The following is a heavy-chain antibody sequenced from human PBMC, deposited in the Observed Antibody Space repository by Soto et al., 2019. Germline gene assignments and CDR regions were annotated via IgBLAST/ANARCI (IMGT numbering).Heavy chain of an antibody. D-gene: IGHD2-15*01. CDR3: ARDKARLQLGGNYYYILDV. J-gene: IGHJ6*02. Sequence: QVQLDQSGAEVKKPGSSVKLSCKASGGTFSNSAISWVRQAPGQGLEWMGGIMPVFRTPDYAQKFQGRVTITADESTTTAYMEGSGLKPDDTAVYYCARDKARLQLGGNYYYILDVWGQGTTVTVSS. CDR1: GGTFSNSA. V-gene: IGHV1-69*12. CDR2: IMPVFRTP.